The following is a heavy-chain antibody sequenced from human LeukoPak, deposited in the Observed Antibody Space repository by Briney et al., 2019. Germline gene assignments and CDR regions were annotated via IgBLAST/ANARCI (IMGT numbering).Heavy chain of an antibody. CDR1: GYSISSGYY. Sequence: PSETLSLTCTVSGYSISSGYYWGWIRQPPGKGLEWIGSIYHSGSTYYNPSLKSRVTISVDTSKNQFSLKLSSVTAADTAVYYCARLALGPNALDIWGQGTMVTVSS. D-gene: IGHD5-12*01. J-gene: IGHJ3*02. V-gene: IGHV4-38-2*02. CDR3: ARLALGPNALDI. CDR2: IYHSGST.